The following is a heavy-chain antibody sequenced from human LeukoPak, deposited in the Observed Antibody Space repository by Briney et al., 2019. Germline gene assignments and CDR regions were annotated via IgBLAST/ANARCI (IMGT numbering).Heavy chain of an antibody. CDR3: ASSYAAMVNLGGVDFDY. V-gene: IGHV1-2*06. CDR2: INPNSGGT. Sequence: ASVKVSCKASGYTFTVYYMHWVRQAPGQGLEWMGRINPNSGGTNYAQKFQGRVTMTRDRSISTAYMELSRLRSDDTAVYYCASSYAAMVNLGGVDFDYWGQGTLVTVSS. D-gene: IGHD5-18*01. CDR1: GYTFTVYY. J-gene: IGHJ4*02.